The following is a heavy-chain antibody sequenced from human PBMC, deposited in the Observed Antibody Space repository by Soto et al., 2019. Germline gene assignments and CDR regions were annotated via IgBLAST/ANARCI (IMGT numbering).Heavy chain of an antibody. CDR1: GGCISSYY. V-gene: IGHV4-59*01. J-gene: IGHJ4*01. CDR2: IYYSGST. CDR3: ASLHYGSGSPFDY. Sequence: QSLPGTVAGGCISSYYWSWIRQPPGKGLEWIGYIYYSGSTNYNPSLKSRVTISVDTSKNQFSLKLSSVTAADTAVYYCASLHYGSGSPFDYWGHGTLVTV. D-gene: IGHD3-10*01.